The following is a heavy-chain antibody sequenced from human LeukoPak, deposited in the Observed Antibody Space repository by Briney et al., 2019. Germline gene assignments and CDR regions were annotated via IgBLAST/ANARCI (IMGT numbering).Heavy chain of an antibody. CDR1: GFTVSSNY. V-gene: IGHV3-7*05. CDR2: IKQDGSEK. CDR3: ARVRDAYNHPVVYFDY. Sequence: TGGSLRLSCAAFGFTVSSNYMSWVRQAPGKGLEWVANIKQDGSEKYYVESVKGRFTISRDNAKNSLYLQMNSLRVEDTAVYYCARVRDAYNHPVVYFDYWGQGTLVTVSS. J-gene: IGHJ4*02. D-gene: IGHD5-24*01.